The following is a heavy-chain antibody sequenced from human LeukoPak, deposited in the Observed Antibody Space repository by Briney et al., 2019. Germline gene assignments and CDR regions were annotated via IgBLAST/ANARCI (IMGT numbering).Heavy chain of an antibody. CDR2: IIPILGIA. Sequence: SVKVSCKASGGTFSSYAISWVRQAPGQGLEWMGRIIPILGIANYAQKLQGRVTMTTDTSTSTAYMELRSLRSDDTAVYYCARGSAAGTGDFDYWGQGTLVTVSS. V-gene: IGHV1-69*04. CDR1: GGTFSSYA. D-gene: IGHD6-13*01. CDR3: ARGSAAGTGDFDY. J-gene: IGHJ4*02.